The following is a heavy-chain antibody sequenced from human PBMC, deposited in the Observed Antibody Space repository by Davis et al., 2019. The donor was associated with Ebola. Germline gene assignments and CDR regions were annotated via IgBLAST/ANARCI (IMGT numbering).Heavy chain of an antibody. J-gene: IGHJ4*02. Sequence: GESLKISCTASGFTFGDYAMSWVRQAPGPVFSFVSFITSSSSYIYYADSVKGRFTISRDNTKNSLFLQMNSLRDDETAVYYCARVDWPVQFDFWGQGTVVTVSS. CDR3: ARVDWPVQFDF. V-gene: IGHV3-21*06. CDR2: ITSSSSYI. D-gene: IGHD3-9*01. CDR1: GFTFGDYA.